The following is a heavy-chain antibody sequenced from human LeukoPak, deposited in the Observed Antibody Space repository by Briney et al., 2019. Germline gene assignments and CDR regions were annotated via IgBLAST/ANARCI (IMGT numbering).Heavy chain of an antibody. CDR3: AKGSGINHYHWIDP. D-gene: IGHD1-14*01. J-gene: IGHJ5*02. Sequence: PGGSLRLSCAASEFTFSNYAMNWVRQAPGXGLEWVSGISGGGGSTYYADSVKGRFTISRDNSKNTLYLQMDSLRAEDTALYYCAKGSGINHYHWIDPWGQGTLVTVSS. CDR2: ISGGGGST. V-gene: IGHV3-23*01. CDR1: EFTFSNYA.